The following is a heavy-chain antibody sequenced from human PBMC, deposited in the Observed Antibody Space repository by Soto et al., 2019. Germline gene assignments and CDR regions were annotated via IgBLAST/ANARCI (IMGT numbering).Heavy chain of an antibody. V-gene: IGHV3-23*01. J-gene: IGHJ4*02. CDR3: AKDFGYYDFWSGYYTGIILDY. Sequence: GGSLRLSCAASGFTFMSYAMSWVLQAPGEGLEWVSAISGSGGSTYYTDSVKGRFTISRDNSKNTLYLQMNSLRAEDTAVYYCAKDFGYYDFWSGYYTGIILDYWGQGTLVTVSS. CDR1: GFTFMSYA. CDR2: ISGSGGST. D-gene: IGHD3-3*01.